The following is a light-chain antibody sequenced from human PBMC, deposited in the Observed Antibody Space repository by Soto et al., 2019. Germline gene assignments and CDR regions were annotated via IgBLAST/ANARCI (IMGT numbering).Light chain of an antibody. Sequence: KTQSPLSLSVTPREPASISCRPSQSLLHTSGDDYLAWYLQRPVLSPQLLIYLGSKLASGGSDRLSVGGSGTRFTLRISRVEAEDVGFYYCMPAQQIPRTFGQGAKVDIK. CDR2: LGS. CDR1: QSLLHTSGDDY. J-gene: IGKJ1*01. V-gene: IGKV2-28*01. CDR3: MPAQQIPRT.